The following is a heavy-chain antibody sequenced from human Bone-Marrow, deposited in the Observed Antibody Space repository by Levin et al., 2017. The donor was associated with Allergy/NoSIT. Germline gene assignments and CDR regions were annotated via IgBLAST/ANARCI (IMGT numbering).Heavy chain of an antibody. J-gene: IGHJ4*02. CDR3: ARSSGSPGHLTGYYNDY. CDR2: IDRDGSSI. CDR1: GFTFSSYW. V-gene: IGHV3-74*01. D-gene: IGHD3-9*01. Sequence: RTGGSLRLSCAASGFTFSSYWMHWVRQAPGKGLVWVSRIDRDGSSISYADSVKGRFTISRDNAKNMLYLQMNSLRGEDTAVYYCARSSGSPGHLTGYYNDYWGQGTLVTVSS.